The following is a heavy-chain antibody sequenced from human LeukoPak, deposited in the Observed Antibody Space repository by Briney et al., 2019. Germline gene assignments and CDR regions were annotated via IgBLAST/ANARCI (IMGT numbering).Heavy chain of an antibody. V-gene: IGHV3-21*01. CDR1: GFTSCSYS. D-gene: IGHD6-13*01. CDR3: AREVQQLDYYYYGMDV. Sequence: VRTPRLSCAASGFTSCSYSTNSVPQTPRKGLEWVSSISSSSSYIYYAGSVKGRFTISRDNAKISLYLQMNSLRAEDTAVYYCAREVQQLDYYYYGMDVWGQGTTVTVSS. J-gene: IGHJ6*02. CDR2: ISSSSSYI.